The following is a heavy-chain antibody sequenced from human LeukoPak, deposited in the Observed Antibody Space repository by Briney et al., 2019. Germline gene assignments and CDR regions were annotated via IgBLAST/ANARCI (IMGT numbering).Heavy chain of an antibody. CDR1: GFTFSSYS. CDR3: ASPREYQLLYFGY. D-gene: IGHD2-2*01. CDR2: ISSSSSYI. V-gene: IGHV3-21*01. Sequence: GALRLSCAASGFTFSSYSMNWVRQAPGMGLEWVSSISSSSSYIYYADSVKGRFTISRDNAKNSLYLQMNSLRAEDTAVYYCASPREYQLLYFGYWGQGTLVTVSS. J-gene: IGHJ4*02.